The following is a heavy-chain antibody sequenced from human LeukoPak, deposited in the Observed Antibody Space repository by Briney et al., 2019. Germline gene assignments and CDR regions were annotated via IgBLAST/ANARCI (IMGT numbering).Heavy chain of an antibody. V-gene: IGHV4-59*08. Sequence: SETLSLTCTVSGGSISSYYWSWIRQPPGKGLEWIGYTYYSGSTNYNPSLKSRVTISVDTTKDQFSLKLNSVTAADTAMYYCASGSSSGLLGWFDPWGQGTRVTVSS. J-gene: IGHJ5*02. CDR2: TYYSGST. D-gene: IGHD6-13*01. CDR3: ASGSSSGLLGWFDP. CDR1: GGSISSYY.